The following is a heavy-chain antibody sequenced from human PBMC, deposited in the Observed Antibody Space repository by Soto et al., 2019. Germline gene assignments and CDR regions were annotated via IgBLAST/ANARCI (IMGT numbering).Heavy chain of an antibody. CDR1: GFTFTSSA. J-gene: IGHJ6*02. CDR3: AADRLILELPLPPYYYGMDV. V-gene: IGHV1-58*01. Sequence: QMQLVQSVPEVKKPGTSVNVSCKASGFTFTSSAVQWVRQTRGQRLEWIGWIAVGSGNTNYAQQFQERVTITRDLSTSTAYMELSSRRSEDTAVYYCAADRLILELPLPPYYYGMDVWGQGTTVTVSS. CDR2: IAVGSGNT. D-gene: IGHD1-7*01.